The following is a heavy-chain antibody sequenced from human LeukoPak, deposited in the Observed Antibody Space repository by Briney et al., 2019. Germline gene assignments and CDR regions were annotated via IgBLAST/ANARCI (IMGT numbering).Heavy chain of an antibody. CDR1: GFTFSSYA. V-gene: IGHV3-23*01. CDR3: AKGRITMVRGANDY. Sequence: GGSLRLSCVASGFTFSSYAMSWVRQAPGKGLEWVSAISGSGGSTYYADSVKGRFTISRDNSKNTLYLQMNSLRAEDTAVYYCAKGRITMVRGANDYWGQGTLVTVSS. CDR2: ISGSGGST. D-gene: IGHD3-10*01. J-gene: IGHJ4*02.